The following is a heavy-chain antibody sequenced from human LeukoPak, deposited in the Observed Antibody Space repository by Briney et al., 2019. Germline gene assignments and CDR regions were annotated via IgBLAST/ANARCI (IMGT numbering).Heavy chain of an antibody. CDR2: IYYSGST. CDR1: GGSISSSSYY. CDR3: ARQIVVVVAATDWFDP. D-gene: IGHD2-15*01. Sequence: SETLSLTCTVSGGSISSSSYYWGWIRQPPGKGLEWIGSIYYSGSTYYNPSLKSRVTISVDTSNNQFSLKLSSVTAADTAVYYCARQIVVVVAATDWFDPWGQGTLVTVSS. V-gene: IGHV4-39*01. J-gene: IGHJ5*02.